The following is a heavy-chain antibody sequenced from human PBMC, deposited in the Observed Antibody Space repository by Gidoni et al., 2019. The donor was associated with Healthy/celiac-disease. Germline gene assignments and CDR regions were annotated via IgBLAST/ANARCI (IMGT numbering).Heavy chain of an antibody. V-gene: IGHV3-64D*09. CDR1: GFTFSSYA. D-gene: IGHD2-21*02. CDR3: VKELYCGGDCYSGGNPYYYYYGMDV. Sequence: GSLRLSCSASGFTFSSYAMHWVRQAPGKGLEYVSAISSNGGSTYYADSVKGRFTISRDNSKNTLYLQMSSLRAEDTAVYYCVKELYCGGDCYSGGNPYYYYYGMDVWGQGTTVTVSS. J-gene: IGHJ6*02. CDR2: ISSNGGST.